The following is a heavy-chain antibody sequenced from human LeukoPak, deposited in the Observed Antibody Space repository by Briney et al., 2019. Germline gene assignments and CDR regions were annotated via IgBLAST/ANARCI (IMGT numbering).Heavy chain of an antibody. V-gene: IGHV3-48*04. CDR2: ITNSGNSK. CDR3: ARDSYDSSGYLPMDY. CDR1: EFTFSSYS. D-gene: IGHD3-22*01. J-gene: IGHJ4*02. Sequence: GGSLRLSCAASEFTFSSYSMNWVRQAPGKGLEWVSYITNSGNSKSYADSVKGRFTISRDNAKNSLYLQMSSLRAEDTAVYYCARDSYDSSGYLPMDYWGQGTLVTVSS.